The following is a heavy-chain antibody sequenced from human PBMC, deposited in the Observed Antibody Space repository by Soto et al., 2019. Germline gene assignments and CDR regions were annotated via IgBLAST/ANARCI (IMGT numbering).Heavy chain of an antibody. J-gene: IGHJ6*02. CDR2: IKQDGSEK. D-gene: IGHD6-13*01. CDR1: GFTFSSYW. Sequence: EVQLVESGGGLVQPGGSLRLSCAGSGFTFSSYWMSCVRQAPGKGLEWVANIKQDGSEKYYVDSVKGRFTISRDNAKNSLYLQMNSLRAEDTAVYYCARRSWLVYYYGMDVWGQGTTVTVSS. CDR3: ARRSWLVYYYGMDV. V-gene: IGHV3-7*03.